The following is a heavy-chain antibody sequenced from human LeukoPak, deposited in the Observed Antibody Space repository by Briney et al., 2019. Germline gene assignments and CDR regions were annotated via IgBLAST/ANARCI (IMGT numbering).Heavy chain of an antibody. D-gene: IGHD2-2*01. CDR1: GFSFSSYE. Sequence: PGGSLRLSCTASGFSFSSYEMNWVRQAPGKGLEWVSYISSSGSTIYYADSVKGRFTISRDSAKNSLYLQMNSLRDEDTAVYYCARGYASSYWGQGTLVTVSS. J-gene: IGHJ4*02. CDR2: ISSSGSTI. CDR3: ARGYASSY. V-gene: IGHV3-48*03.